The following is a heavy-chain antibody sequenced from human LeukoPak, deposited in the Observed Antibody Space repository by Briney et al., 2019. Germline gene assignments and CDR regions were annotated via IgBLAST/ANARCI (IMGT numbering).Heavy chain of an antibody. J-gene: IGHJ6*03. V-gene: IGHV3-30*02. CDR2: IRYDGSNK. Sequence: GGSLRLSCAASGFTFSSYGMHWVRQAPGKGLGWVAFIRYDGSNKYYADSVKGRFTTSRDNSKNTLYLQMNSLRAEDTAVYYCARDRRDGYNLNYYYYYMDVWGKGTTVTASS. CDR3: ARDRRDGYNLNYYYYYMDV. D-gene: IGHD5-24*01. CDR1: GFTFSSYG.